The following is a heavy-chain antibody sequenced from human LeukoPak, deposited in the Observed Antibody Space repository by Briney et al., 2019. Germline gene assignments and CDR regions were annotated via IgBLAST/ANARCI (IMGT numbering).Heavy chain of an antibody. CDR3: AREGIYCVNGVCYLDY. J-gene: IGHJ4*02. CDR1: GVKFDDYG. D-gene: IGHD2-8*01. CDR2: ISWNGGNT. V-gene: IGHV3-20*04. Sequence: GGSLRLSCAASGVKFDDYGMSWVRQAPGKGLECVSGISWNGGNTGYADSVKGRFTISRDNAKNSLFLRVNSLRADDTAFYYCAREGIYCVNGVCYLDYWGQGTLVTVSS.